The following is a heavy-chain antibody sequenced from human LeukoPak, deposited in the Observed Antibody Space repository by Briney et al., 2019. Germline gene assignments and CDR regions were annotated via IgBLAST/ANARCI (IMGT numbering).Heavy chain of an antibody. V-gene: IGHV3-7*01. CDR2: INQDGSEI. Sequence: GGSLRLSCAASGFTFSIYWMSWVRQAPGKGLEWVANINQDGSEICYVDSVKGRFTISRDNAKNSLYMQMNSLRAEDTAVYYCARDPNQYYYDSSGYYYGYWGQGTLVTVSS. CDR1: GFTFSIYW. CDR3: ARDPNQYYYDSSGYYYGY. J-gene: IGHJ4*02. D-gene: IGHD3-22*01.